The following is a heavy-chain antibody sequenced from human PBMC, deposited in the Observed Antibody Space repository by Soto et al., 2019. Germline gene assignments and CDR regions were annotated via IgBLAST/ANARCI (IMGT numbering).Heavy chain of an antibody. CDR2: ISWDGGST. Sequence: GGSLRLSCAASGFTFDDYTMHWVRQAPGKGLEWVSLISWDGGSTYHADSVKGRFTISRDNSKNSLYLQMNSLRTEDTALYYCAKSYGDYDSSEYYYYGMDVWGQGTTVTVSS. V-gene: IGHV3-43*01. J-gene: IGHJ6*01. CDR3: AKSYGDYDSSEYYYYGMDV. CDR1: GFTFDDYT. D-gene: IGHD4-17*01.